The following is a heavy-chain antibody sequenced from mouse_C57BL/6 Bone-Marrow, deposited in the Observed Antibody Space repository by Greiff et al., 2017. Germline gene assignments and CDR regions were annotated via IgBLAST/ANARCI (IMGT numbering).Heavy chain of an antibody. Sequence: VQLQQSGPELVKPGASVKISCKASGYTFTDYYMNWVKQSHGKSLEWIGDINPNNGGTSYNQKFKGKATLTVDKSSSTAYMERRSLTSEDSAVYYCARDGSPYFDVWGTGTTVTVSS. V-gene: IGHV1-26*01. CDR3: ARDGSPYFDV. CDR2: INPNNGGT. J-gene: IGHJ1*03. CDR1: GYTFTDYY.